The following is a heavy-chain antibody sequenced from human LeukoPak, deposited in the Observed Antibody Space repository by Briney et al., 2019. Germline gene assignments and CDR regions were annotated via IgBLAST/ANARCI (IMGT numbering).Heavy chain of an antibody. CDR3: ARDPAPHYGSGSYFDY. J-gene: IGHJ4*02. Sequence: ASVKVSCKASGYTFTSYGISWVRQAPGQGLQWTGWISAYNGNTNYAQKLQGRVTMTTDTSTSTAYMELRSLRSDDTAVYYCARDPAPHYGSGSYFDYWGQGTLVTVSS. CDR1: GYTFTSYG. V-gene: IGHV1-18*04. CDR2: ISAYNGNT. D-gene: IGHD3-10*01.